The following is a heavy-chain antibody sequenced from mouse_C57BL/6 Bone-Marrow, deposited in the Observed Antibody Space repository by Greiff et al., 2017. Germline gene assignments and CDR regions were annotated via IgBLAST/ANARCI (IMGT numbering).Heavy chain of an antibody. CDR2: IDPENGDT. J-gene: IGHJ1*03. V-gene: IGHV14-4*01. D-gene: IGHD2-13*01. CDR1: GFNFKDDY. CDR3: TTRYGGYFGDFDV. Sequence: EVQLQQSGAELVRPGASVKLSCTASGFNFKDDYMHWVKQRPEQGLEWIGWIDPENGDTEYASKFQGKATITADTSSNTAYLQLSSLTSEDTAVYYCTTRYGGYFGDFDVWGTGTTVTVSS.